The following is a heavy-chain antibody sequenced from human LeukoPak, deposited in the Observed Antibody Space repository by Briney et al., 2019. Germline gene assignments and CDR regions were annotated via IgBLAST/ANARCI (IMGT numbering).Heavy chain of an antibody. Sequence: GRSLRLSCAASGFTFSDYYMSWIRQAPGKGLEWVSYISSSGSTIYYADSVKGRFTISSDNAKNSLYLQMNSLRAEDTAVYYCARGYTYYYGSGTFDPWGQGTLVTVSS. CDR1: GFTFSDYY. J-gene: IGHJ5*02. V-gene: IGHV3-11*04. D-gene: IGHD3-10*01. CDR2: ISSSGSTI. CDR3: ARGYTYYYGSGTFDP.